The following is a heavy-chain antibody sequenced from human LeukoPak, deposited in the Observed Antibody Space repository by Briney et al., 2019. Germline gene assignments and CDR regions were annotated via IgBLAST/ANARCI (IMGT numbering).Heavy chain of an antibody. Sequence: PSETLSLTCTVSGGSVSSYYWNWIRQPPGKGLEWIGYIYYSGSTNYNPSLKSRVTISVDTSKNQFSLKLSSVTAADTAVYYCASLSAVAKILDYWGQGTLVTVSS. CDR2: IYYSGST. CDR3: ASLSAVAKILDY. CDR1: GGSVSSYY. J-gene: IGHJ4*02. V-gene: IGHV4-59*02. D-gene: IGHD6-19*01.